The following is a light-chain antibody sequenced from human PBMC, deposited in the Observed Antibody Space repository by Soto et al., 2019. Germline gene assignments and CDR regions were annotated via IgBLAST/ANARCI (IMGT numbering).Light chain of an antibody. J-gene: IGLJ2*01. CDR3: SSYAGSNNF. Sequence: QSALTQPPSASGSPGQSVTISCTGTSSDVGGYNYVSWYQQHPGKAPKLMIYEVTKRPSGVPDRFSVSKSGNTASLTVSGLQADDEADYYCSSYAGSNNFFGGGTKLTVL. CDR2: EVT. V-gene: IGLV2-8*01. CDR1: SSDVGGYNY.